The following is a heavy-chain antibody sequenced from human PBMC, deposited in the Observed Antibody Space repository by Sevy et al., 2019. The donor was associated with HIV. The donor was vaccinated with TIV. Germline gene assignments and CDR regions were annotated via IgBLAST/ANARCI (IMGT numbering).Heavy chain of an antibody. CDR1: GFSLNAYW. J-gene: IGHJ4*02. CDR3: VRAVAADGSF. V-gene: IGHV3-7*01. CDR2: IKQDGSVT. D-gene: IGHD6-13*01. Sequence: GGSLRLYCAASGFSLNAYWMSWVRQAPGKGLEWVANIKQDGSVTYYVDSVKGRFTISRDNARNFLFLQMNSLRAEDTARYYCVRAVAADGSFWGQGTLVTVSS.